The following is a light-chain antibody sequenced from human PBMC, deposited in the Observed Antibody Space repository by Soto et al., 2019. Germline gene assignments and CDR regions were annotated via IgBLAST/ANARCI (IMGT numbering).Light chain of an antibody. Sequence: ELALTQSQATLSLSPGERASLFCRTSQSVSNNYLAWYQQKPGQAPRPLLYGVSSRATGIPDRFSGSGSGTDFTLSISRLEPEDFAVYYCQQYSSLWTFGQGTKVDIK. J-gene: IGKJ1*01. V-gene: IGKV3-20*01. CDR1: QSVSNNY. CDR3: QQYSSLWT. CDR2: GVS.